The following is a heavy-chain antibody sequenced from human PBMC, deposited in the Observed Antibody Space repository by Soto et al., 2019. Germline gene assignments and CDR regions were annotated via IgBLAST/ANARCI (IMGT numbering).Heavy chain of an antibody. J-gene: IGHJ4*02. V-gene: IGHV1-3*01. Sequence: QVQLVQSGAEVKKPGASVKVSCKASGYTFTSYAMHWVRQAPGQRLEWMGWINAGNGNTKYSQKFQGRVTITRDTSASTAYLELSSLRSEDTAVYYCARPHCSSSYYFDYWGQGTLVTVSS. CDR2: INAGNGNT. D-gene: IGHD6-13*01. CDR1: GYTFTSYA. CDR3: ARPHCSSSYYFDY.